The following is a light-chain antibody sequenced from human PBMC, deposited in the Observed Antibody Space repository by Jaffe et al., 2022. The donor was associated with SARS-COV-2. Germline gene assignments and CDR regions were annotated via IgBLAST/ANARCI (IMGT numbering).Light chain of an antibody. CDR3: QQSYTIPRT. CDR2: SAS. V-gene: IGKV1-39*01. Sequence: DIQMTQSPSSLSASVGDRVTITCRASQTITTYLNCHQQKPGKAPELLIYSASSLQSGVPSRFSGSASGTDFTLTISSLQVEDFATYYCQQSYTIPRTFGPGTKVDFK. J-gene: IGKJ3*01. CDR1: QTITTY.